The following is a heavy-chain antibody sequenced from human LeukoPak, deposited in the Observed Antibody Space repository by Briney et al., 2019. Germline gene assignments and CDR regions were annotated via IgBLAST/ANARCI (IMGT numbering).Heavy chain of an antibody. CDR3: ASILAGPRDY. D-gene: IGHD3-9*01. CDR1: GDSITNYY. V-gene: IGHV4-59*13. Sequence: PSETLSLTCSVSGDSITNYYWSWIRQPPGKGLEWIGYIFYSGATNYNPSLKSRVTISVDTSKNQFSLKLSSVTAADTAVYYCASILAGPRDYWGQGTLVTVSS. CDR2: IFYSGAT. J-gene: IGHJ4*02.